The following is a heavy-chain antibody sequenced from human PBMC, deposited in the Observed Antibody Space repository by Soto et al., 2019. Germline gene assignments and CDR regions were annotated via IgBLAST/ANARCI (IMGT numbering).Heavy chain of an antibody. J-gene: IGHJ6*02. V-gene: IGHV4-39*01. CDR1: GGSISSSSYY. CDR2: IYDSGST. D-gene: IGHD6-19*01. CDR3: ARLPPPVAGSYYYYGMDV. Sequence: SETLSLTCTVSGGSISSSSYYWGWIRQPPGKGLEWIGSIYDSGSTYYNPSLKSRVTISVDTSKNQFSLKLSSVTAADTAVYYCARLPPPVAGSYYYYGMDVWGQGTTVTVSS.